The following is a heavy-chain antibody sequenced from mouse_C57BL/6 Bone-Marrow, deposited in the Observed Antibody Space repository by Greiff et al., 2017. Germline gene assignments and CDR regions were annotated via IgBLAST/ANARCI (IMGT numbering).Heavy chain of an antibody. V-gene: IGHV1-64*01. D-gene: IGHD1-1*01. J-gene: IGHJ3*01. CDR2: IHPNSGST. CDR1: GYTFTSYW. CDR3: ARTATVVAPPLFAY. Sequence: QVQLQQPGAELVKPGASVKLSCKASGYTFTSYWMHWVKQRPGQGLEWIGMIHPNSGSTNYNEKFKSKATLTVDKSSSTAYKQLSSLTSEDSAVYYCARTATVVAPPLFAYWGQGTLVTVSA.